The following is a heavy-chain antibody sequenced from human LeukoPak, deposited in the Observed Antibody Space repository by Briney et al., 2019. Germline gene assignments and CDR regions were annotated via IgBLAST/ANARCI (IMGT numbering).Heavy chain of an antibody. CDR2: IYYSGST. J-gene: IGHJ6*02. Sequence: SETLSLTCTASGGSISSYYWSWIRQPPGKGLEWIGYIYYSGSTNYNPSLKSRVTISVDTSKNQFSLKLSSVTAADTAVYYCARRGIAAAGTYYYYYYGMDVWGQGTTVTVSS. CDR1: GGSISSYY. V-gene: IGHV4-59*08. D-gene: IGHD6-13*01. CDR3: ARRGIAAAGTYYYYYYGMDV.